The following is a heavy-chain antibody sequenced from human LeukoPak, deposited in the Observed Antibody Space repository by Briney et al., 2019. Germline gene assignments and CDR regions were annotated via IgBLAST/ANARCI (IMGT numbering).Heavy chain of an antibody. CDR1: GYTFTDYY. V-gene: IGHV1-46*01. CDR2: ISPSGGST. CDR3: ARDRGLNVCPSDY. Sequence: ASVKVSCKASGYTFTDYYMHWVRQAPGQGLEWMGVISPSGGSTSYAQKFQGRLTMTRDTSTSTVDMELSSLRSEDTAVYYCARDRGLNVCPSDYWGQGTLVIVSS. J-gene: IGHJ4*02. D-gene: IGHD3-10*01.